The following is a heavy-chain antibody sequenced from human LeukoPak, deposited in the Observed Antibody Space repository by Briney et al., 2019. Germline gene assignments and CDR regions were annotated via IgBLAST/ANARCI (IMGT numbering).Heavy chain of an antibody. CDR3: AKDFSSGYYYFDY. CDR1: GFTFDDYA. J-gene: IGHJ4*02. V-gene: IGHV3-9*01. Sequence: GGSLRLSCAASGFTFDDYAIHWVRQAPGKGLEWASGINWNSGSKHYADSVKGRFTISRDNAKNSLYLQMNSLRAEDTALYYCAKDFSSGYYYFDYWGQGTLVTVSS. CDR2: INWNSGSK. D-gene: IGHD3-22*01.